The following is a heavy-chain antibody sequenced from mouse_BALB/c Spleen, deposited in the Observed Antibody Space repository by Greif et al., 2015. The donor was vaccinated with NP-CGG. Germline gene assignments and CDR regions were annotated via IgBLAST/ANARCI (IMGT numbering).Heavy chain of an antibody. CDR1: GYTFTSYY. CDR3: TRYGGLDHFYAMDC. J-gene: IGHJ4*01. D-gene: IGHD1-1*02. CDR2: INPSNGGT. V-gene: IGHV1S81*02. Sequence: QVQLQQSGAELVKPGASVKLSCKAFGYTFTSYYMYWVKQRPGQGLEWIGGINPSNGGTNFNEKFKSKATLTVDKSSSTAYMQLSSLTSEDSAVYYCTRYGGLDHFYAMDCWGQGTSVTVSS.